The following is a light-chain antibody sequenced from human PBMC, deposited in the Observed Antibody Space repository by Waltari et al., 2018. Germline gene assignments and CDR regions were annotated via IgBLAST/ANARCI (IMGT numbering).Light chain of an antibody. V-gene: IGKV1-NL1*01. CDR1: RGISTS. J-gene: IGKJ4*02. CDR2: CAS. Sequence: TGRASRGISTSLAWYQKNPGQAPKVLLYCASTLASGVPSRFSGSGTGTDYTLTISSLQPEDFATYYCQQYAATPLTFGGGTKVEIK. CDR3: QQYAATPLT.